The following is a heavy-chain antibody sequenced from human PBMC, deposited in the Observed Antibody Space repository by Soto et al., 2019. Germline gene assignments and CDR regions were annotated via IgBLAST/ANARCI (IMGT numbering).Heavy chain of an antibody. V-gene: IGHV3-43*01. J-gene: IGHJ4*02. CDR1: GFTFGDYT. CDR2: ITWDGINI. Sequence: EVQLVESGGGVVQPGGSLRLSCTASGFTFGDYTMHWVRQAPGKGLEWVSLITWDGINIEYADSVRGRFTISRDNNKNSLYLQMNGLRHEDTAFYYCAKDGIAWHWGQGTLVTVSS. CDR3: AKDGIAWH. D-gene: IGHD2-15*01.